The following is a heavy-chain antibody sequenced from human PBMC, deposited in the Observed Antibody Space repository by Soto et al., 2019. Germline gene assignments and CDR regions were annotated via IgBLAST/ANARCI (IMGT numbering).Heavy chain of an antibody. CDR3: ASRIMEWWAAAAGIDY. D-gene: IGHD6-13*01. CDR2: IYSGGST. J-gene: IGHJ4*02. V-gene: IGHV3-66*01. CDR1: GFTVSSNY. Sequence: GGSLRLSCAASGFTVSSNYMSWVRQAPGKGLEWVSVIYSGGSTYYADSVKGRFTISRDNSKNTLYLQMNSLRAEDTAVYYCASRIMEWWAAAAGIDYWGQGTLVTVSS.